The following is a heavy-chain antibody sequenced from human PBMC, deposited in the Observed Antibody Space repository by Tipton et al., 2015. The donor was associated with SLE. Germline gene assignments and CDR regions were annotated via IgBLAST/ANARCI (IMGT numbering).Heavy chain of an antibody. Sequence: TLSLTCTVSGGSISSYYWSWIRQPPGKGLEWIGYIYYSGSTNYNPSLKSRVTISVDTSKNQFSLKLSSVTAADTAVYYCATHEGHSSSAPDIWGQGTMVTVSS. D-gene: IGHD6-6*01. V-gene: IGHV4-59*12. CDR3: ATHEGHSSSAPDI. CDR1: GGSISSYY. J-gene: IGHJ3*02. CDR2: IYYSGST.